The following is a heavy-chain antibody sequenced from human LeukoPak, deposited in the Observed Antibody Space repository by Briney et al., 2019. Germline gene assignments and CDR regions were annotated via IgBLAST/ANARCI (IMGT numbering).Heavy chain of an antibody. J-gene: IGHJ6*03. CDR1: GFTFDDYA. Sequence: GGSLRLSCAASGFTFDDYAMHWVRQAPGKGLEWVSGISWNSGSIGYADSVKGRFTISRDNAKNSLYLQMNSLRAEDTALYYCAKDLYPDYYYMDVWGKGTTVTVSS. V-gene: IGHV3-9*01. CDR3: AKDLYPDYYYMDV. CDR2: ISWNSGSI.